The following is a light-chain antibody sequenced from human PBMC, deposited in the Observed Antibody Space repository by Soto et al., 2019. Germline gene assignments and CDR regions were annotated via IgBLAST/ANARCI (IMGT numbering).Light chain of an antibody. J-gene: IGKJ4*01. CDR3: QQYKKYST. CDR1: QTISNW. Sequence: EIQVTQSPSTLSASVGDRVTITCRASQTISNWLAWYQQRPGKAPKLLIYDVSSLESGVPSRFSGSGSGTECTLTISSLQPDDFATYYCQQYKKYSTFGGGTKV. CDR2: DVS. V-gene: IGKV1-5*01.